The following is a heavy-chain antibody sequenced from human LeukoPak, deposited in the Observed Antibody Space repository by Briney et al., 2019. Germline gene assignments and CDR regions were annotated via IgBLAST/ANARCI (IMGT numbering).Heavy chain of an antibody. Sequence: GESLKISCKGSGYNFTSYWLGWVRPMSGKGLEWMGIIYPGDSDTRYSPSFQGQVTISADKSNSTAYLQWSSLKASDTAMYYCARSAVQGGVWVWGQGTLVTVSS. J-gene: IGHJ4*02. D-gene: IGHD3-16*01. CDR2: IYPGDSDT. CDR1: GYNFTSYW. V-gene: IGHV5-51*01. CDR3: ARSAVQGGVWV.